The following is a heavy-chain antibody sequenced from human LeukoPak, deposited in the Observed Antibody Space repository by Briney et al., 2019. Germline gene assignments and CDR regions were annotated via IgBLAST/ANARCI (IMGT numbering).Heavy chain of an antibody. V-gene: IGHV3-30*04. CDR3: AREGDYGGNVYDY. CDR1: GFTFSSYA. Sequence: GGSLRLSCAASGFTFSSYAMHWGRQAPGTGLEWVAVISYDGSRTDYTVSVNGRFTISRDNSKNTLYLQMNSLRAEDTAVYYCAREGDYGGNVYDYWGQGTLVTVSS. D-gene: IGHD4-23*01. CDR2: ISYDGSRT. J-gene: IGHJ4*02.